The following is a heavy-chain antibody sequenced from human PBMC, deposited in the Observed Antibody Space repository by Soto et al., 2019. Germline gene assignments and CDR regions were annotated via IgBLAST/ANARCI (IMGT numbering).Heavy chain of an antibody. V-gene: IGHV1-18*04. CDR3: ARGSSIAARPEWWFDP. D-gene: IGHD6-6*01. CDR2: ISAYNGNT. J-gene: IGHJ5*02. CDR1: GYTFTSYG. Sequence: ASVKVSCKASGYTFTSYGISWVRQAPGQGLEWMGWISAYNGNTNYAQKLKGRVTMTTDTSTSTAYMELRSLRSDDTAVYYCARGSSIAARPEWWFDPWGQGTLVTVSS.